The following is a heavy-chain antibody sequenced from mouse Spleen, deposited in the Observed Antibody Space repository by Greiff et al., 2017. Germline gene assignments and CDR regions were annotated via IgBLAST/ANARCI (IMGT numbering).Heavy chain of an antibody. CDR1: GYTFTNYW. D-gene: IGHD2-10*01. CDR2: IDPSNSES. J-gene: IGHJ2*01. V-gene: IGHV1S127*01. Sequence: QVQLKESGPELERPGASVKMSCKASGYTFTNYWMHWVKQRPGQGLEWIGMIDPSNSESRLNQKFKDKATLNVDKSSNTTYMQLNSLTSEDSAVYYCASKGPYFSFDYWGQGTTLTVSS. CDR3: ASKGPYFSFDY.